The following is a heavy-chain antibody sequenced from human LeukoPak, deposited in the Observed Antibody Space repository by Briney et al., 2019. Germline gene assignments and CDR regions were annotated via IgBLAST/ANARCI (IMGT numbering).Heavy chain of an antibody. CDR2: IYYSGST. V-gene: IGHV4-59*01. J-gene: IGHJ4*02. CDR1: GGSISSYY. CDR3: ARGNLSVEDFDY. D-gene: IGHD2-15*01. Sequence: SETLSLTCTVSGGSISSYYWSWIRQPPGKGLEWIGYIYYSGSTNYNPSLKSRVTISVDTSKNQFSLKLSSVTAADTAVYYCARGNLSVEDFDYWGQGTLVTVSS.